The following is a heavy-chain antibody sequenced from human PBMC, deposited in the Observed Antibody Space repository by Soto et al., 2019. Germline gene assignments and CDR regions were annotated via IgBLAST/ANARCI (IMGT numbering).Heavy chain of an antibody. D-gene: IGHD6-13*01. J-gene: IGHJ4*02. CDR2: IYQSGST. CDR1: GASISTNNW. V-gene: IGHV4-4*02. Sequence: QVQLQESGPGLVKPSGTLSLTCAVSGASISTNNWWSWVRQPPGKGLEWIGEIYQSGSTSYNPSLKSRVTISVDKSKKQFSLKLSSVTAADTAVYYCARSDAWYALHSWGQGTLVTVSS. CDR3: ARSDAWYALHS.